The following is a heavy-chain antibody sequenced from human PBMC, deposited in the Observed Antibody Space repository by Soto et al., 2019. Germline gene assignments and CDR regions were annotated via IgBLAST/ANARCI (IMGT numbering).Heavy chain of an antibody. J-gene: IGHJ4*02. CDR1: GFMFSAYW. V-gene: IGHV3-7*01. D-gene: IGHD5-18*01. Sequence: PGGSLRLSCAASGFMFSAYWMSWVRQAPGKGLEWVANIHGDGGKIYYVDSVEGRFTISRDNAKRSLYLQMNSLRAEDTAVYYCARDFYGGYTYGPGDYWGQGA. CDR2: IHGDGGKI. CDR3: ARDFYGGYTYGPGDY.